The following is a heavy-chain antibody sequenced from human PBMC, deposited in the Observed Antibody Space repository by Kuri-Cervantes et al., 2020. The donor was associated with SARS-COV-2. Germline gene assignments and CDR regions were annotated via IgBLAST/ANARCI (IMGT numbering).Heavy chain of an antibody. Sequence: GGSLRLSCAASGFTFSSYGMHWVRLAPGKGLEWVAFIRYDGSNKYYADSVKGRFTISRDNSKNTLYLQMNSLRAEDTAVYYCAKLGIVRIVVVISEYYFDYWGQGALVTVSS. J-gene: IGHJ4*02. CDR2: IRYDGSNK. CDR1: GFTFSSYG. CDR3: AKLGIVRIVVVISEYYFDY. V-gene: IGHV3-30*02. D-gene: IGHD3-22*01.